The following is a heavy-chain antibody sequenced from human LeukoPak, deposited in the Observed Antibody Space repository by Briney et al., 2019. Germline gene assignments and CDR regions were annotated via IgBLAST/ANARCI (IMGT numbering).Heavy chain of an antibody. Sequence: GGSLRLSCAAPGFFFDNYAIHWVRQAPGKGLEWVSLISGDGGSTFYADSVRGRFTISRDNARKSLSLQMSSLRSEDTALYYCARESETSGWYDYWGQGTLVTVSS. CDR3: ARESETSGWYDY. D-gene: IGHD6-19*01. CDR1: GFFFDNYA. V-gene: IGHV3-43*02. J-gene: IGHJ4*02. CDR2: ISGDGGST.